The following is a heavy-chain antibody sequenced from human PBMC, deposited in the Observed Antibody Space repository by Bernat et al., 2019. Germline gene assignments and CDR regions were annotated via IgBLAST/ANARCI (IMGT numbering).Heavy chain of an antibody. J-gene: IGHJ5*02. Sequence: QVQLVESGGGVVQPGRSLRLSCAASGFTFSSYGMHWVRRAPGKGLEWVAVIWYDGSNKYYADSVKGRFTISRDNSKNTLYLQMNSLRAEDTAVYYCARGYSSSWWEKYNWFDPWGQGTLVTVSS. CDR3: ARGYSSSWWEKYNWFDP. CDR1: GFTFSSYG. CDR2: IWYDGSNK. V-gene: IGHV3-33*01. D-gene: IGHD6-13*01.